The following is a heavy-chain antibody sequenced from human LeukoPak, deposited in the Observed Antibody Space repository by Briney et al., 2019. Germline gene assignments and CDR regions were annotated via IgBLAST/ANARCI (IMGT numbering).Heavy chain of an antibody. CDR2: IYTSGST. CDR1: GGSISSGSYY. V-gene: IGHV4-61*02. CDR3: GRGADY. J-gene: IGHJ4*02. Sequence: KSSQTLSLTCTVSGGSISSGSYYWSWIRQPAGKGLEWIGRIYTSGSTNYNPSLKSRVTISVDTSKNQFSLKLSSVTAADTAVYYCGRGADYWGQGTLVTVSS. D-gene: IGHD3-10*01.